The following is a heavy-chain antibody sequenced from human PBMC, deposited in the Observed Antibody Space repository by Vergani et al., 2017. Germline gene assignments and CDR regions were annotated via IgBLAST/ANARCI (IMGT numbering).Heavy chain of an antibody. D-gene: IGHD2-21*02. CDR2: IYTSGST. J-gene: IGHJ4*02. Sequence: QVQLQESGPGLVKPSQTLSLTCTVSGGSISSGSYYWSWIRQPAGKGLEWIGRIYTSGSTNYNPSLKSRVTISVDTSKNQFSLKLSSVTAADTAVYYCARGSTGCGGDCYWGQGILVTVSS. CDR3: ARGSTGCGGDCY. V-gene: IGHV4-61*02. CDR1: GGSISSGSYY.